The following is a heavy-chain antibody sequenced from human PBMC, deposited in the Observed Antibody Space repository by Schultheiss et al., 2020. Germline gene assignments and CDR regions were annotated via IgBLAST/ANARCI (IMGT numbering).Heavy chain of an antibody. CDR3: ARNDFWSGALGYYYMDV. D-gene: IGHD3-3*01. Sequence: SETLSLTCTVSGGSISSYYWTWIRQPAGKGLEWIGRIYTSGSTNYNPSLKSRVTMSVDTSKNQFSLKLRSVTAADTAVYYCARNDFWSGALGYYYMDVWGKGTTVTVSS. J-gene: IGHJ6*03. CDR1: GGSISSYY. V-gene: IGHV4-4*07. CDR2: IYTSGST.